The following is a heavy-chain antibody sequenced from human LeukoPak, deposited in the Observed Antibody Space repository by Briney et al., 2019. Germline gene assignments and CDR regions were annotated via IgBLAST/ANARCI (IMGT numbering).Heavy chain of an antibody. J-gene: IGHJ4*02. CDR3: AKDVLAGASWRYFDY. CDR2: ISWNSGSI. CDR1: AFTFDDYA. V-gene: IGHV3-9*01. Sequence: GGSLRLSCAASAFTFDDYAMHWVRQAPGKGLKWVSGISWNSGSIGYADSVKGRFTISRDNAKNSLYLQMNSLRAEDTALYYCAKDVLAGASWRYFDYWGQGTLVTVSS. D-gene: IGHD1-26*01.